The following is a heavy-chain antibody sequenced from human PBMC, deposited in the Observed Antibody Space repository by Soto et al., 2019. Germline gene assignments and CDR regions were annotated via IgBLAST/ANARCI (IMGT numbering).Heavy chain of an antibody. D-gene: IGHD3-22*01. J-gene: IGHJ4*02. CDR2: LSFDGNNR. CDR3: ALPSLPQRPKTSYYDSTGYYYRFDH. CDR1: GFSFSNYT. V-gene: IGHV3-30-3*01. Sequence: QVQLVESGGGVVQPGRSLRLSCAASGFSFSNYTLNWVRQAPGKGLEWVAVLSFDGNNRYYADSVKGRFTISRDNSKNTLYLQMNSLRPDDTAFYYCALPSLPQRPKTSYYDSTGYYYRFDHWGQGTLVTVSS.